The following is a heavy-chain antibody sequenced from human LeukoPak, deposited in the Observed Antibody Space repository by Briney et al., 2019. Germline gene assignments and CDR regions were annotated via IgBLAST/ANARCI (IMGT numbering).Heavy chain of an antibody. J-gene: IGHJ3*02. CDR1: GDTFSGYY. CDR2: INPNSGGT. Sequence: ASVKVSCKASGDTFSGYYMHWVRQAPGQGLEWMGCINPNSGGTNSAQKFQGRVTMTRDTSISTAYMELSGLRSDDTAVYYCVTSAPDAFDIWGQGTMVTVSS. V-gene: IGHV1-2*02. CDR3: VTSAPDAFDI.